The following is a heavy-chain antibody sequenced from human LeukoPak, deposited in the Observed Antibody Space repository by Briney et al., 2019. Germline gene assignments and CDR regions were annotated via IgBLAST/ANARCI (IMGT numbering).Heavy chain of an antibody. V-gene: IGHV3-23*01. D-gene: IGHD6-19*01. J-gene: IGHJ5*01. CDR3: AKPIGGGLAVTADWFHP. CDR2: INANSGTT. Sequence: GGSLRLSCSASGFAFSVYAMSWLRQPPGKGLEWVSTINANSGTTSYAASVRGRFTISRDNSKNTLYLQLNTLRADDTATYYCAKPIGGGLAVTADWFHPWGQGTLVVVSS. CDR1: GFAFSVYA.